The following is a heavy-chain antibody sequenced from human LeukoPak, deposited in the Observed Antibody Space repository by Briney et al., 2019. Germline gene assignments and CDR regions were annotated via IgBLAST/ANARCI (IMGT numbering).Heavy chain of an antibody. CDR2: IYYSGST. D-gene: IGHD2-21*02. V-gene: IGHV4-59*12. CDR1: GGSISSYY. J-gene: IGHJ4*02. Sequence: SETLSLTCTVSGGSISSYYWSWIRQPPGKGLEWIGYIYYSGSTNYNPSLKSRVTISVDTSKNQFSLKLSSVTAADTAVYYCARVRAVTPLDYWGQGTLVTVSS. CDR3: ARVRAVTPLDY.